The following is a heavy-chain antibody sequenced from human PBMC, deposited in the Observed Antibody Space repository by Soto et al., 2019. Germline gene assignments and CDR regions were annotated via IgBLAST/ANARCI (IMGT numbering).Heavy chain of an antibody. D-gene: IGHD2-2*01. CDR1: GFTFFTYA. CDR2: ITGSGGST. V-gene: IGHV3-23*01. J-gene: IGHJ4*02. CDR3: AKQFIVVVPAFFDY. Sequence: WGSLRLSCAASGFTFFTYAMIFFRHSPFKWLEWVSGITGSGGSTYYADSVKGRFTISRDNSKNTLYLQMNSLGAEDTAVYYCAKQFIVVVPAFFDYWGQGTLVTVSS.